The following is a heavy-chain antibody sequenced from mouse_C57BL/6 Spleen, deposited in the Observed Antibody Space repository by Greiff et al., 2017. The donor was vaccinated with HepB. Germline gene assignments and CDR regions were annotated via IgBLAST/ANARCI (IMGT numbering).Heavy chain of an antibody. D-gene: IGHD1-1*01. Sequence: QVQLKQSGPELVKPGASVKISCKASGYAFSSSWMNWVKQRPGKGLEWIGRIYPGDGDTNYNGKFKGKATLTADKSSSTAYMQLSSLTSEDSAVYFCARGGITTVVVPYAMDYWGQGTSVTVSS. J-gene: IGHJ4*01. CDR1: GYAFSSSW. CDR2: IYPGDGDT. CDR3: ARGGITTVVVPYAMDY. V-gene: IGHV1-82*01.